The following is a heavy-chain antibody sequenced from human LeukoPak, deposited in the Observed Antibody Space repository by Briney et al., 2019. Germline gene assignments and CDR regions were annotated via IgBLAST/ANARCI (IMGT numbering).Heavy chain of an antibody. J-gene: IGHJ4*02. Sequence: SETLSLTCTVSGGSISSYYWSWIRQPPGKGLEWIGYIYYSGSTNYNPPLKSRVTISVDTSKNQFSLKLSSVTAADTAVYYCARDGDLGHFDYWGQGTLVTVSS. D-gene: IGHD7-27*01. CDR2: IYYSGST. V-gene: IGHV4-59*01. CDR3: ARDGDLGHFDY. CDR1: GGSISSYY.